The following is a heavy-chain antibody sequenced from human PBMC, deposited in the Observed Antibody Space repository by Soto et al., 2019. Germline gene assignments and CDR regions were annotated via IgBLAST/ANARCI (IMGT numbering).Heavy chain of an antibody. Sequence: GGSLRLSCAASGFTFSSYSMNWVSQAPGKGLEWVSSISSSSSYIYYADSVKGRFTISRDNAKNSLYLQMNSLRAEDTAVYYCAVGVQYPTRNWFDPWGQGTLVTVSS. J-gene: IGHJ5*02. D-gene: IGHD4-4*01. CDR2: ISSSSSYI. V-gene: IGHV3-21*01. CDR1: GFTFSSYS. CDR3: AVGVQYPTRNWFDP.